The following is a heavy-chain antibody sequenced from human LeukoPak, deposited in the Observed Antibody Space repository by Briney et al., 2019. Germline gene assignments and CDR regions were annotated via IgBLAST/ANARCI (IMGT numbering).Heavy chain of an antibody. V-gene: IGHV4-39*01. CDR3: ARRSGGSGSYFRDY. J-gene: IGHJ4*02. CDR1: GGSISSSSYY. Sequence: SETLSLTCTVPGGSISSSSYYWGWIRQPPGKGLEWIGSIYYSGSTYYNPSLKSRFTISVDTSKNQFSLKLSSVTAADTAVYYCARRSGGSGSYFRDYWGQGTLVTVSS. CDR2: IYYSGST. D-gene: IGHD3-10*01.